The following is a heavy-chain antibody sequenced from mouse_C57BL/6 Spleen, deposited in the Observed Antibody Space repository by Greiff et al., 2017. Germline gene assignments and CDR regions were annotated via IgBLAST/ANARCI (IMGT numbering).Heavy chain of an antibody. V-gene: IGHV14-2*01. J-gene: IGHJ3*01. CDR1: GFNITDYY. CDR2: IDPEDGET. D-gene: IGHD2-2*01. Sequence: VQLQQSGAELVKPGASVKLSCTASGFNITDYYMHWVKQRTEQGLEWIGRIDPEDGETKYAPKFKGKATITADTSSSTAYLQLSSLTSEDTAVYYCARSTMVTSWFAYWGQGTLVTVSA. CDR3: ARSTMVTSWFAY.